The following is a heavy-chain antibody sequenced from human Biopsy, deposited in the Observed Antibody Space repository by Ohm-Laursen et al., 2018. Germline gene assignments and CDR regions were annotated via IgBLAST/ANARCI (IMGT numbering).Heavy chain of an antibody. Sequence: ASVNASCKASGFSFTSYYMHWVRQAPGQGLEWMGMINPIGSTTSYPQIFQCRVTMTRDTSKSTVYMELSSLRSADTAVYFCARNTGWYGDLYYFDYWGQGTLVTVSS. CDR3: ARNTGWYGDLYYFDY. CDR1: GFSFTSYY. D-gene: IGHD6-19*01. J-gene: IGHJ4*02. CDR2: INPIGSTT. V-gene: IGHV1-46*01.